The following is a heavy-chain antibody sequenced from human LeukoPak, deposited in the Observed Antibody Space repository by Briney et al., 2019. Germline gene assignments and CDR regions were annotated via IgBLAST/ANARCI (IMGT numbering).Heavy chain of an antibody. CDR2: ISAYNGNT. CDR1: GGTFSSYA. CDR3: ARAYSTNIVVVPAAMSYYYYYYMDV. V-gene: IGHV1-18*01. D-gene: IGHD2-2*01. J-gene: IGHJ6*03. Sequence: ASVKVSCKASGGTFSSYAISWVRQAPGQGLEWMGWISAYNGNTNYAQKLQGRVTMTTDTSTSTAYMELRSLRSDDTAVYYCARAYSTNIVVVPAAMSYYYYYYMDVWGKGTTVTVSS.